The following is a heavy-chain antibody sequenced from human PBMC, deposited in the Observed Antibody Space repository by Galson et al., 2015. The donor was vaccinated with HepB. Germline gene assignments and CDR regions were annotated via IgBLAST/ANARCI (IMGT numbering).Heavy chain of an antibody. CDR3: ARDRGVGSSWYFYDDALDI. CDR2: ISAYNGNT. D-gene: IGHD6-13*01. J-gene: IGHJ3*02. V-gene: IGHV1-18*01. Sequence: SVKVSCKASGYTFTSYGISWVRQAPGQGLEWMGWISAYNGNTNYAQKLQGRVTMTTDTSTSTAYMELRSLRSDDTAVYYCARDRGVGSSWYFYDDALDIWGQGTMVTASS. CDR1: GYTFTSYG.